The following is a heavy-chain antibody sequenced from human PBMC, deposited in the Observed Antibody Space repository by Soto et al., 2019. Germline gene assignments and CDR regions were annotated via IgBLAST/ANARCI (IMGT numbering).Heavy chain of an antibody. Sequence: EVQLVESGGGLVQPGGSLRLSCAASGFTFSSYIMNWVRQAPGKGLEWVSYISSSSSTIHYADSVKGRFTISRDNAKNSLYLQMNSLRDEDTAVYYCAREHSSGWPIYYNYGLAVSGQGTTVTVSS. V-gene: IGHV3-48*02. CDR3: AREHSSGWPIYYNYGLAV. CDR1: GFTFSSYI. CDR2: ISSSSSTI. J-gene: IGHJ6*02. D-gene: IGHD6-19*01.